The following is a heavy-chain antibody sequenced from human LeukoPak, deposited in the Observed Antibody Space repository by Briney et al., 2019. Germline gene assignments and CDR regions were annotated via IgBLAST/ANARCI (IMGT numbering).Heavy chain of an antibody. Sequence: GGSLRLSCAASGFTFSNFWMGWLRQAPGRGLEWVANIKEDGTDTYYMGSVRGRFTISRDNAKNLLYLQMNSLRGEDTSVYYCARDQWRLFDYWGQGTLVTVSS. D-gene: IGHD2-21*02. V-gene: IGHV3-7*04. CDR3: ARDQWRLFDY. CDR1: GFTFSNFW. J-gene: IGHJ4*02. CDR2: IKEDGTDT.